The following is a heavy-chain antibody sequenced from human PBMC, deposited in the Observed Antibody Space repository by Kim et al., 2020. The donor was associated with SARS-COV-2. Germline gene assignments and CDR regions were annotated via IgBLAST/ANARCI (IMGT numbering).Heavy chain of an antibody. J-gene: IGHJ4*01. CDR3: AKFNPWEATTHFDS. D-gene: IGHD5-12*01. CDR1: GASITSGDFY. Sequence: SETLSLTCAVSGASITSGDFYWSWIRQQPGMGLEWIGYIQDSGTAYYNPSLQSRIIISTDASKNQLSLSLTSVTAADTAVYYCAKFNPWEATTHFDSWG. V-gene: IGHV4-31*11. CDR2: IQDSGTA.